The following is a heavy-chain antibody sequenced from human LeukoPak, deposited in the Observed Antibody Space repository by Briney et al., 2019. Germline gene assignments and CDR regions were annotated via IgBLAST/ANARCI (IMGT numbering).Heavy chain of an antibody. V-gene: IGHV3-48*03. J-gene: IGHJ4*02. D-gene: IGHD3-3*01. Sequence: PGGSLRLSCAASGFTFSSYEMNWVRQAPGKGLEWVSYISSSGSTIYYADSVKGRFTISRDNAKNSLYLQMNSLRAEDTAVYYCARQVRDFWGGHRGDYFDYWGQGTLVTVSS. CDR3: ARQVRDFWGGHRGDYFDY. CDR2: ISSSGSTI. CDR1: GFTFSSYE.